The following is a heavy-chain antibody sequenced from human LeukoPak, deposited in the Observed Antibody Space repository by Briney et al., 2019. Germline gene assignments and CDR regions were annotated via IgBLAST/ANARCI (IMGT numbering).Heavy chain of an antibody. D-gene: IGHD2-15*01. Sequence: GGSLRLSCAASGFTFSSYAMSWVRQAPGKGLEWVSAISGSGGSTYYADSVKGRFTISRDNSKNTLYLQMNSLRAEDTAVYYCAKVREGAYCSGGSCYYDYWGQGTLVTVSS. CDR1: GFTFSSYA. J-gene: IGHJ4*02. CDR2: ISGSGGST. CDR3: AKVREGAYCSGGSCYYDY. V-gene: IGHV3-23*01.